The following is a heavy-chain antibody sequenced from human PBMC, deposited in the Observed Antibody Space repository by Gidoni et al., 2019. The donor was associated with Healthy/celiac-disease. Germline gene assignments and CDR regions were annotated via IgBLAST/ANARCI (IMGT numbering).Heavy chain of an antibody. CDR1: GGSISSSSYY. J-gene: IGHJ4*02. V-gene: IGHV4-39*01. CDR3: ARAVAGESGYYFDY. D-gene: IGHD6-19*01. CDR2: IYYSGST. Sequence: QLQLQESGPGLVKPSETLSLTCTVSGGSISSSSYYWGWIRQPPGKGLEWIGSIYYSGSTYYNPSLKSRVTISVDTSKNQFSLKLSSVTAADTAVYYCARAVAGESGYYFDYWGQGTLVTVSS.